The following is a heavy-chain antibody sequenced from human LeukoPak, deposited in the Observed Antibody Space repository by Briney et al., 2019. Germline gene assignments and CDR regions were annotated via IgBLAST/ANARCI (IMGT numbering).Heavy chain of an antibody. Sequence: ASVKVSCKASGGTFSSYAISWVRQAPGQGLEWMGWISAYNGNTNYAQKLQGRVTMTTDTSTSTAYMELRSLRSDDTAVYYCARDLLVGATRGNWFDPWGQGTLVTVSS. CDR3: ARDLLVGATRGNWFDP. J-gene: IGHJ5*02. V-gene: IGHV1-18*01. D-gene: IGHD1-26*01. CDR2: ISAYNGNT. CDR1: GGTFSSYA.